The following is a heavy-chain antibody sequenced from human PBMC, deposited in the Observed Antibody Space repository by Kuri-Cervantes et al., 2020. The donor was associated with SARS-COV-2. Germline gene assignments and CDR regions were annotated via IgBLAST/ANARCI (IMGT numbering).Heavy chain of an antibody. J-gene: IGHJ5*02. V-gene: IGHV4-39*07. D-gene: IGHD3-3*01. CDR2: IYYNGST. CDR1: GGSISSSSYY. CDR3: ARRTRNWFDP. Sequence: SETLSLTCTVSGGSISSSSYYWGWIRQPPGKGLEWIGSIYYNGSTNYNPSLKSRVTISVDRSKNQFSLKVRSVTAADTAVYFCARRTRNWFDPWGQGTPATVSS.